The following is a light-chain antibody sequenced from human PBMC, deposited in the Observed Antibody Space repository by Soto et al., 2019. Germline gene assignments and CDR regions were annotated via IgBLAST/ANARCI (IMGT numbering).Light chain of an antibody. J-gene: IGKJ4*01. CDR2: DAS. CDR3: QQRSNWPPLT. Sequence: EIVLTQSPATLSLSPGERATLSCRASQSVSSYLAWYQQKPGQAPRLLIYDASNRATGIPARFSGSGSGTAFTLTIISLEPEDFAVYYCQQRSNWPPLTFGGGTKVETK. V-gene: IGKV3-11*01. CDR1: QSVSSY.